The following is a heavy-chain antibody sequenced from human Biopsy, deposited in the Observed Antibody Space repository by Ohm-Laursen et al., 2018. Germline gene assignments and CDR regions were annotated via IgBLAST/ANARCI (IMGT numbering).Heavy chain of an antibody. J-gene: IGHJ3*02. CDR2: TIYRSKWSN. CDR1: EDSVSSNTAA. D-gene: IGHD3-9*01. Sequence: TLSLTCAISEDSVSSNTAAWNWIRQSPSRGLEWLGRTIYRSKWSNDYAVSVKNRITIDPDTSKNQFSLQLNSVTPEDTAIYYCARGRYAAFDIWGQGTKVTISS. V-gene: IGHV6-1*01. CDR3: ARGRYAAFDI.